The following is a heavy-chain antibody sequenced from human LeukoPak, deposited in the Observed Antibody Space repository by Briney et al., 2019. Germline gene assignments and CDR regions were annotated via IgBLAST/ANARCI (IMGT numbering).Heavy chain of an antibody. CDR3: AKNIGGFDY. V-gene: IGHV3-15*01. Sequence: PGGSLRLSCAASGFTFSSYAMSWVRQAPGKGLEWVGRIKSKTDGGTTDYAAPVKGRFTISRDNSKNTLYLQMNSLRAEDTAVYYCAKNIGGFDYWGQGTLVTVSS. J-gene: IGHJ4*02. D-gene: IGHD4-23*01. CDR2: IKSKTDGGTT. CDR1: GFTFSSYA.